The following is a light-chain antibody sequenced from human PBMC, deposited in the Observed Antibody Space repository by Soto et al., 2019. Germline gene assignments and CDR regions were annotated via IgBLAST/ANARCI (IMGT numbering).Light chain of an antibody. V-gene: IGKV1-5*01. Sequence: DIQMTQSPSTLSASVGDRVTITCRASQSISGWLAWYQQKPGKAPRLLIYDASSLESGVPSRFSGSGSGTEFTLTITTLQPDDFATYFCQLYNRNTWTFGQGTKV. CDR3: QLYNRNTWT. CDR1: QSISGW. CDR2: DAS. J-gene: IGKJ1*01.